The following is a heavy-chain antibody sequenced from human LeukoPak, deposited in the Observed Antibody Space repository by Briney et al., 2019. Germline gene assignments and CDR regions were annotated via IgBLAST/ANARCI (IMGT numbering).Heavy chain of an antibody. CDR1: GGSISSSGYS. CDR3: ARRWCESSGYYLIDY. Sequence: SETLSLTCNVSGGSISSSGYSWDWIRQPPGKGLEWIGTLLYSGTTYYIPSLKSRVTISLDTSKKQVSLKLSSVTAADTAVYYCARRWCESSGYYLIDYWGQGTLVTVSS. CDR2: LLYSGTT. D-gene: IGHD3-22*01. J-gene: IGHJ4*02. V-gene: IGHV4-39*01.